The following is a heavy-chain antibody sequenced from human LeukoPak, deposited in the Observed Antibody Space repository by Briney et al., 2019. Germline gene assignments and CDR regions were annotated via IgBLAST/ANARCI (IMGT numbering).Heavy chain of an antibody. V-gene: IGHV3-9*01. CDR2: INWKTGNG. J-gene: IGHJ5*02. CDR1: GFNFDDYA. D-gene: IGHD2-2*01. CDR3: AGGFCRSGGWLQKHRFDP. Sequence: GGSLRLSCAVSGFNFDDYAMHWVRQAPGGGLEWVSGINWKTGNGIYADSVKGRFTISRDNAKNSLYLQMSSLRVEDTAVYYGAGGFCRSGGWLQKHRFDPRGQGTLVNVPS.